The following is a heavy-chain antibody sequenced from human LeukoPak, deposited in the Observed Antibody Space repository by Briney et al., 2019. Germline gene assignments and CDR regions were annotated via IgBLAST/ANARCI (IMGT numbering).Heavy chain of an antibody. CDR3: ARESGGYYPSFDY. Sequence: PGGSLRLSCAASGFTFSGYSMNWVRQAPGKGLEWVSSISSSSNYIYYADSVKGRFTISRDNAKNSLYLQMNSLRAEDTAVYYCARESGGYYPSFDYWGQGTLVTVSS. CDR2: ISSSSNYI. J-gene: IGHJ4*02. CDR1: GFTFSGYS. D-gene: IGHD3-22*01. V-gene: IGHV3-21*01.